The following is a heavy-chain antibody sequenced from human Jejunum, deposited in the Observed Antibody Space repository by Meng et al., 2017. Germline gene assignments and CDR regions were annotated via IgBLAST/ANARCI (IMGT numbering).Heavy chain of an antibody. J-gene: IGHJ4*02. Sequence: QGQLQESGPGLVRPSATLPFTCTVSRGSVSSPDYQWGWIRQPPGKGLEWIGYAGANFQSGTNHNPSLKSRVTISLDTSKNQFSLKLTSVNAADTAVYYCARDYWGSLDYWGQGILVTVSS. CDR3: ARDYWGSLDY. V-gene: IGHV4-61*08. D-gene: IGHD3-16*01. CDR1: RGSVSSPDYQ. CDR2: AGANFQSGT.